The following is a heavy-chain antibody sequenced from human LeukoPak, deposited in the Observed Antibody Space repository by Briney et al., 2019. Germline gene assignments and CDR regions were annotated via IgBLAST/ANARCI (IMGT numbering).Heavy chain of an antibody. V-gene: IGHV3-48*01. CDR2: IGTSTTTI. CDR3: ARFAAGGSYYYYMDV. CDR1: GFTFSSYS. D-gene: IGHD6-25*01. Sequence: GGSLRLSCAASGFTFSSYSMNWVRQPPGKGLEWVSNIGTSTTTIYYADSVKGRFTISRDNAKNSLYLQMNSLRADDTAVYYCARFAAGGSYYYYMDVWGKGTTVTVSS. J-gene: IGHJ6*03.